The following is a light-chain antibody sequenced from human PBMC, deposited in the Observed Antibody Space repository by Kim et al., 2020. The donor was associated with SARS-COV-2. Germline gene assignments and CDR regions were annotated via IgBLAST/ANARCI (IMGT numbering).Light chain of an antibody. Sequence: QSITISCTGTSSDVGDYNFVSWYQQHPGKAPKLIIYAVTNRPSGVSNRFSGSKSGNTASLIISGLQAEDEADYYCSSYTSSSTLDVFGTGTKVTVL. CDR1: SSDVGDYNF. V-gene: IGLV2-14*03. CDR2: AVT. J-gene: IGLJ1*01. CDR3: SSYTSSSTLDV.